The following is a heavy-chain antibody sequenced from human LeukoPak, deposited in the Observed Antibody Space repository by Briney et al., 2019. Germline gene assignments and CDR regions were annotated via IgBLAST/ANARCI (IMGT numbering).Heavy chain of an antibody. J-gene: IGHJ4*02. V-gene: IGHV4-38-2*01. Sequence: SETLSLTCAVSGYSISSGYYWGWIRQHPGKGLEWIGSIYHSGSTYYNPSLKSRVTISVDTSKNQFSLKLSSVTAADTAVYYCARHTPRGYYYDSSGFSVYYFGYWGQGTLVTVSS. CDR2: IYHSGST. CDR3: ARHTPRGYYYDSSGFSVYYFGY. CDR1: GYSISSGYY. D-gene: IGHD3-22*01.